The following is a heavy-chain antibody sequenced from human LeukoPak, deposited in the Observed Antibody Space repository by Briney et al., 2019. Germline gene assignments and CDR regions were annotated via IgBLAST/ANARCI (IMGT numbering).Heavy chain of an antibody. V-gene: IGHV3-53*04. CDR2: IYSGGST. J-gene: IGHJ4*02. Sequence: GGSLRLSCAASGFTFSNYAMSWVRQAPGKGLEWVSVIYSGGSTYYADSVKGRFTISRHNSKNTLYLQMNSLRAEDTAVYYCARDPPFYCSGGSCYGGYWGQGTLVTVSS. D-gene: IGHD2-15*01. CDR3: ARDPPFYCSGGSCYGGY. CDR1: GFTFSNYA.